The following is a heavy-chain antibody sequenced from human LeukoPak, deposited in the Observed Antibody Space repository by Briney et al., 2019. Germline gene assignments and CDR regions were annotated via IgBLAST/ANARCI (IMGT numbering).Heavy chain of an antibody. D-gene: IGHD4-17*01. CDR1: GFTFSSYA. V-gene: IGHV3-23*01. J-gene: IGHJ4*02. CDR2: ISGSGGST. CDR3: AKDSTVTYDY. Sequence: TGGSLRLSCAASGFTFSSYAMSWVRQAPGKGLEWVSAISGSGGSTYYADSVKGRFTISRDNSKNTLYLQINSLRAEDTAVYYCAKDSTVTYDYWGQGTLVTVPS.